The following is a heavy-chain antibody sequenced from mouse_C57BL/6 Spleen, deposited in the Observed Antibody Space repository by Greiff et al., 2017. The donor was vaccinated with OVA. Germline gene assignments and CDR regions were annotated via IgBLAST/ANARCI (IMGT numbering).Heavy chain of an antibody. D-gene: IGHD2-4*01. J-gene: IGHJ2*01. CDR1: GYSFTDYN. CDR2: INPNYGTT. Sequence: CGPELVKPGASVKISCKASGYSFTDYNMNWVKQSNGKSLEWIGVINPNYGTTSYNQKFKGKATLTVDQSSSTAYMQLNSLTSEDSAVYYCARSLIYYDYEYFDYWGQGTTLTVSS. CDR3: ARSLIYYDYEYFDY. V-gene: IGHV1-39*01.